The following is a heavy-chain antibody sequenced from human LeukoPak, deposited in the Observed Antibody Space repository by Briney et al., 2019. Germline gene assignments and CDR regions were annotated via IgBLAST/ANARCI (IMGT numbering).Heavy chain of an antibody. CDR2: IIGNSVST. CDR1: GFPFRTPA. Sequence: GGSQRLSCPASGFPFRTPAMSWARQAPGRGLEWVSNIIGNSVSTYYAHFVKVQFTISRDNSNNTLFLQMNSLSADDTAIYFCAKVRRDGYNYPFFDSWGQGAWVVVSS. J-gene: IGHJ4*02. D-gene: IGHD5-24*01. V-gene: IGHV3-23*01. CDR3: AKVRRDGYNYPFFDS.